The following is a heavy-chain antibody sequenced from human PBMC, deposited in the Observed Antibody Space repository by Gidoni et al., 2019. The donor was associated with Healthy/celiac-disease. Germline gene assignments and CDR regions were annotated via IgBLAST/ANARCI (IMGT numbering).Heavy chain of an antibody. V-gene: IGHV4-34*01. CDR1: GGSFSGYY. J-gene: IGHJ4*02. D-gene: IGHD3-22*01. Sequence: QVQLQQWGAGLLKPSETLSLPCAVYGGSFSGYYWSCIRQPPGKGLEWIGEINHSGSTNYNPSLKSRVTISVDTSKNQFSLKLSSVTAADTAVYYCARGSSGYFGWGQGTLVTVSS. CDR2: INHSGST. CDR3: ARGSSGYFG.